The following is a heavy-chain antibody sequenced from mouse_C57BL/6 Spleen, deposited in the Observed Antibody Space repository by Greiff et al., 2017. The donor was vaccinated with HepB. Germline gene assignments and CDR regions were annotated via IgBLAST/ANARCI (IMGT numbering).Heavy chain of an antibody. J-gene: IGHJ4*01. V-gene: IGHV1-82*01. CDR1: GYAFSSSW. CDR3: ARWRRGSYDMDY. CDR2: IYPGDGDT. D-gene: IGHD1-2*01. Sequence: QVQLKQSGPELVKPGASVKISCKASGYAFSSSWMNWVKQRPGKGLEWIGRIYPGDGDTNYNGKFKGKATLTADKSSSTAYMQLSSLTSEDSAVYFCARWRRGSYDMDYWGQGTSVTVSS.